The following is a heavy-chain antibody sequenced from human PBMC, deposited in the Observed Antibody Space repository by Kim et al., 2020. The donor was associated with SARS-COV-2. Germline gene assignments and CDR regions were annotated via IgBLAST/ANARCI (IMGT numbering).Heavy chain of an antibody. J-gene: IGHJ4*02. Sequence: GGSLRLSCAASGFTFSGYSMIWVRRAPGKGLEWVSYISSSSSAIYYADSVKDRFSISRDNAGDSLYLQMNSLRDEDTALYYCVRGRRATTMKTNFFDFWGQGTLVTVSS. CDR2: ISSSSSAI. CDR1: GFTFSGYS. CDR3: VRGRRATTMKTNFFDF. D-gene: IGHD1-26*01. V-gene: IGHV3-48*02.